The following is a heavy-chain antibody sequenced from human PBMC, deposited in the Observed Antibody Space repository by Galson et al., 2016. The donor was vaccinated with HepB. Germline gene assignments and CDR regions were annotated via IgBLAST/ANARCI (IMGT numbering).Heavy chain of an antibody. J-gene: IGHJ2*01. D-gene: IGHD3-22*01. CDR3: AKGSGYP. V-gene: IGHV4-61*01. Sequence: ETLSLTCTVSGDSVTTTTYYWTWFRQPPGKGLEWIGFIYSSGTTAYNSSLQSRVTISIDTSKNQFSLKLTSVTPTDTAVYYCAKGSGYPWGRGTLVTVSS. CDR2: IYSSGTT. CDR1: GDSVTTTTYY.